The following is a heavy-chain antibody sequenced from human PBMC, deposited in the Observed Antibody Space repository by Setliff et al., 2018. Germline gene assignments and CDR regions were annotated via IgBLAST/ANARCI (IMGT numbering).Heavy chain of an antibody. D-gene: IGHD1-1*01. CDR2: VHVNGET. V-gene: IGHV4-59*02. CDR3: ARGSTGIYDP. J-gene: IGHJ5*02. CDR1: GVSVASHY. Sequence: SETLSLTCTVSGVSVASHYWSWIRQAPGTGLEWIAYVHVNGETNQNPSLKNRVTISVDTSKNQFSLKMTSVTAADTAIYYCARGSTGIYDPWGQGILVTVSS.